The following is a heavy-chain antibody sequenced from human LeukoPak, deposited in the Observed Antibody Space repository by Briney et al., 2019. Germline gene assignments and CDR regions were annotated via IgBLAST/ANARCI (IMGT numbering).Heavy chain of an antibody. V-gene: IGHV1-46*01. Sequence: ASVKVSCKASGHTFTNYYIHWVRQAPGQGLEWTGIINPNGGSTSYAQKLQGRVTMTRDTSTSTVYIELSSLRSVDTAVYYCAATMEGYSSSWFPCWGQGTLVTVSS. CDR1: GHTFTNYY. J-gene: IGHJ4*02. CDR3: AATMEGYSSSWFPC. D-gene: IGHD6-13*01. CDR2: INPNGGST.